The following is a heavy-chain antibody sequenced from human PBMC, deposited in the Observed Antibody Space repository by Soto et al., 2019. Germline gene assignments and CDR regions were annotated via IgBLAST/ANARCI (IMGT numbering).Heavy chain of an antibody. CDR2: INPSGGST. CDR3: ARDQISAAAPGPAFWY. Sequence: ASVKVSCKASGYTFTSYYMHWVRQAPGQGLEWMGIINPSGGSTSYAQKFQGRVTMTTDKSTSTAYMELSSLRSEDTAVYYCARDQISAAAPGPAFWYWGQGTLVTVSS. D-gene: IGHD6-13*01. V-gene: IGHV1-46*01. CDR1: GYTFTSYY. J-gene: IGHJ4*02.